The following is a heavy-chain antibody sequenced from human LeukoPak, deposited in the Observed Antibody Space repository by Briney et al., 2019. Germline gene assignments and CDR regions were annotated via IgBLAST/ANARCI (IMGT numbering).Heavy chain of an antibody. Sequence: GGSLRLSCAASGFTFSSYSVNWVRQAPGKGLGWVSSISSSSSYIYYADSVKGRFTISRDNAKNSLYLQMNSLRAEDTAVYYCARDGMRAFDIWGQRTMVTVSS. V-gene: IGHV3-21*01. CDR3: ARDGMRAFDI. J-gene: IGHJ3*02. CDR2: ISSSSSYI. CDR1: GFTFSSYS.